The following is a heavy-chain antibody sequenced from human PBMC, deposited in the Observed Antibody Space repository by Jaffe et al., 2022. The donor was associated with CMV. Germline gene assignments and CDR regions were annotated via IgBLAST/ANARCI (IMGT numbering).Heavy chain of an antibody. CDR1: GGSFTSYY. Sequence: QVQLQQWGAGLLKPSETLSLTCAVYGGSFTSYYWSWLRQPPGKGLEWIGEITHSGSTNYNPSFKSRVTMSVDTSRNQFSLKLRSVTAADTAVYYCARAGCGGDCEAFDIWGQGTMVTVSS. D-gene: IGHD2-21*01. CDR2: ITHSGST. V-gene: IGHV4-34*01. CDR3: ARAGCGGDCEAFDI. J-gene: IGHJ3*02.